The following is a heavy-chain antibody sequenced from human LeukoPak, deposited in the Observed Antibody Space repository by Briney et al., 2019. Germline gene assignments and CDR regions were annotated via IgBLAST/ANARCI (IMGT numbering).Heavy chain of an antibody. CDR2: ISGSGAGA. CDR3: ARGKIGYYYGDYDGY. CDR1: GFTFTNYA. Sequence: GGSLRLSCAASGFTFTNYAMSWVRQAPGRGLEWVSTISGSGAGAYYADSVKGRFTISRDNAKNSLSLQMNSLRDEDTAVYYCARGKIGYYYGDYDGYWGQGTLVTVSS. D-gene: IGHD4-17*01. J-gene: IGHJ4*02. V-gene: IGHV3-23*01.